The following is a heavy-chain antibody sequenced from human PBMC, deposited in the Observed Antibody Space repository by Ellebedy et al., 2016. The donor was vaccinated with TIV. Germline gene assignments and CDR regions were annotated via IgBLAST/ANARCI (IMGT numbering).Heavy chain of an antibody. V-gene: IGHV3-7*01. D-gene: IGHD6-13*01. CDR3: ARSSSSWYF. CDR2: VNEDGSEE. Sequence: GESLKISCEASGFTFSSHWMSWVRLAPGKGLEWVANVNEDGSEEHYVDSVKGRFTISRDNDKNSLYLHMDSLRAKDTAIYYCARSSSSWYFWGQGTLVTVSS. CDR1: GFTFSSHW. J-gene: IGHJ4*02.